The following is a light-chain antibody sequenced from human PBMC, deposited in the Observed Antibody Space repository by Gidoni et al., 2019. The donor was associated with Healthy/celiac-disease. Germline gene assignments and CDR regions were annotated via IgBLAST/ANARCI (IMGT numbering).Light chain of an antibody. Sequence: ILLTHSPATLSLSPGESATPSCRASQSLSSYLAWYQQKPGQAPRLLIYDASNRATGIPARFSGSGSGTDFTLTISSLEPEDFAVYYCQQRSNWPPYTFXQXTKLEIK. J-gene: IGKJ2*01. CDR3: QQRSNWPPYT. CDR2: DAS. V-gene: IGKV3-11*01. CDR1: QSLSSY.